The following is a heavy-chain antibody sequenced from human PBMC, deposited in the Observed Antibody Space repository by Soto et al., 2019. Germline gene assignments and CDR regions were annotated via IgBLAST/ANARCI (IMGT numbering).Heavy chain of an antibody. J-gene: IGHJ4*02. Sequence: GGSLRLSCAASGFTFSRYGMHWVRQAPGKGLEWVALIWYDGSNKYYADSVRGRFTISRDDSKHTLYLQMNSLRAEDTAVYYCARDDCSTTSCLSYWGQGTLVTVSS. V-gene: IGHV3-33*01. D-gene: IGHD2-2*01. CDR3: ARDDCSTTSCLSY. CDR2: IWYDGSNK. CDR1: GFTFSRYG.